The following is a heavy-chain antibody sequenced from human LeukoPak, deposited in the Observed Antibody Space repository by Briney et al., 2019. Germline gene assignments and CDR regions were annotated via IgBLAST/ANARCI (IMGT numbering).Heavy chain of an antibody. CDR2: INHSGST. Sequence: SETLSLTCAVYGGSFSGYYWSWIRQPPGKGLEWIGEINHSGSTNYNPSLKSRVTISVDTSKNQFSLKLSSVTAADTAVYYCARHLVVVPAAVPTINWFDPWGQGTLVTVSS. J-gene: IGHJ5*02. CDR3: ARHLVVVPAAVPTINWFDP. D-gene: IGHD2-2*01. V-gene: IGHV4-34*01. CDR1: GGSFSGYY.